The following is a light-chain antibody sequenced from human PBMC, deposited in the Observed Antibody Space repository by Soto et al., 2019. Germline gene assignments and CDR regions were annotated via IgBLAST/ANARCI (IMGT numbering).Light chain of an antibody. Sequence: DVVMTQSPLSLPVTLGQPASISCRSSQGLVHSNGDTFLSWFQQRPGQSPRRLIYQVSNRDSGGPDRFSGSGSGTDFTLTISRVEAEDVAIYYCMQGTHWPYTFGQGTKLEI. CDR3: MQGTHWPYT. V-gene: IGKV2-30*02. J-gene: IGKJ2*01. CDR2: QVS. CDR1: QGLVHSNGDTF.